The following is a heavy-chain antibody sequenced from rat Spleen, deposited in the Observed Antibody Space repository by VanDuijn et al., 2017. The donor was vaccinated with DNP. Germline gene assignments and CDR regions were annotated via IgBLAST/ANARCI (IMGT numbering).Heavy chain of an antibody. Sequence: EVQVLESGGGLVQPGNSLKLSCATSGFTFSTAWMYWYRQFPEKRLEWVARIKAKSNNYATDYTESGKGRFTISRDDSKSSIYLQMNSLKEEDTAIYYCTWEGPYNWFAYWGQGTLVTVSS. CDR1: GFTFSTAW. CDR3: TWEGPYNWFAY. J-gene: IGHJ3*01. V-gene: IGHV6-6*01. CDR2: IKAKSNNYAT. D-gene: IGHD1-11*01.